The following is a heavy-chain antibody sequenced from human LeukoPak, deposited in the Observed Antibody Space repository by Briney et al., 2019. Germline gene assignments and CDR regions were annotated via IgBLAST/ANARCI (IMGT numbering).Heavy chain of an antibody. Sequence: SETLSLTCTVSGGSISSSDHNWGWIRQPPGKGLEWIGSIYYSGSTYYNPSLKSRSTISADTSKNQFSLQLNSVTPEDTAVYYCAREEYNWNYVLPLRDYYYYYYMDVWGKGTTVTVSS. CDR3: AREEYNWNYVLPLRDYYYYYYMDV. CDR1: GGSISSSDHN. V-gene: IGHV4-39*02. CDR2: IYYSGST. J-gene: IGHJ6*03. D-gene: IGHD1-7*01.